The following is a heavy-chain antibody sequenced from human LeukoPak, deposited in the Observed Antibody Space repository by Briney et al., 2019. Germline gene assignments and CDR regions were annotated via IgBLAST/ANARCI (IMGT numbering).Heavy chain of an antibody. CDR2: ISGSGGST. CDR1: GFTFSSYA. J-gene: IGHJ4*02. D-gene: IGHD3-22*01. V-gene: IGHV3-23*01. Sequence: GGSLRLSCAASGFTFSSYAMSWVRQAPGKGLEWVSAISGSGGSTYYADSVKGRFIISRDNSKNTLYLQMNSLRAKDTAVYYCAKDTTWYYDSRGYYVFDNWGQGTLVTVSS. CDR3: AKDTTWYYDSRGYYVFDN.